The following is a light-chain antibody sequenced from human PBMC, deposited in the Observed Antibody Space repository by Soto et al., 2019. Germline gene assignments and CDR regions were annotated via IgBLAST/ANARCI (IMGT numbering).Light chain of an antibody. CDR1: SSSIGSNT. Sequence: QSLLTQAPSASGTPGQRVTISCSGSSSSIGSNTVSWYQQVPGTAPKLLIYSNDQRPSGVPDRFSGSKSGTSASLAIGGLQSEDEADYYCAAWDGSLNGWVFGGGTKLTVL. V-gene: IGLV1-44*01. CDR3: AAWDGSLNGWV. CDR2: SND. J-gene: IGLJ3*02.